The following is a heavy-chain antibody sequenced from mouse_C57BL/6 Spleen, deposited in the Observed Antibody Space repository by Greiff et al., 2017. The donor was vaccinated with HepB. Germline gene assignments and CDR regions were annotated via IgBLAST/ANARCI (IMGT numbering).Heavy chain of an antibody. CDR2: IHPNSGST. Sequence: VQLQQSGAELVKPGASVKLSCKASGYTFTSYWMHWVKQRPGQGLEWIGMIHPNSGSTNYNEKFKSKATLTVDKSSSTAYMQLSSLTSEDSAVYYCARDSMMVTDYWGQGTTLTVSS. D-gene: IGHD2-3*01. CDR1: GYTFTSYW. CDR3: ARDSMMVTDY. V-gene: IGHV1-64*01. J-gene: IGHJ2*01.